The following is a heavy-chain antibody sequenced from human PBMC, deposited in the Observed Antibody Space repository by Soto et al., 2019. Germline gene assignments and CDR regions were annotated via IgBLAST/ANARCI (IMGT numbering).Heavy chain of an antibody. V-gene: IGHV3-72*01. Sequence: EVQLVESGGDLVQPGGSLRLSCAASGFSLSDHYMDWVRQAPGKGLEWVGRTRNKANSYSTKYAASVRGRFTISRVDSKNSLYLQMNSLKIEDTAVYYCASSRSSGLPDYWGQGTLVTVAS. CDR2: TRNKANSYST. J-gene: IGHJ4*02. CDR1: GFSLSDHY. CDR3: ASSRSSGLPDY. D-gene: IGHD5-12*01.